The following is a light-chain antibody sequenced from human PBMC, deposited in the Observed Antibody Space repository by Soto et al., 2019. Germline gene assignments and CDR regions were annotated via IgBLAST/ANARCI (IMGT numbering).Light chain of an antibody. CDR2: IDS. J-gene: IGLJ3*02. Sequence: QSVLIQPPSASGTPGQRVTISCSGSSSNIGSNTVNWFQQVPGMAPRLLIYIDSQRPSGVPDRFSGSRSGTSASLAISGLQSDDEADFYCASWDVSLEAWVFGGGTKVTVL. CDR3: ASWDVSLEAWV. V-gene: IGLV1-44*01. CDR1: SSNIGSNT.